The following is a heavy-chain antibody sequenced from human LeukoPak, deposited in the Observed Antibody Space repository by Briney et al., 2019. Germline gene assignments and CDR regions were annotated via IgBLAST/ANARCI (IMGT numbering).Heavy chain of an antibody. CDR1: GFTFSSYS. CDR2: ISSSSSYI. D-gene: IGHD5-18*01. Sequence: GGSLRLSCAASGFTFSSYSMNWVRQAPGKGLEWVSSISSSSSYIYYADSVKGRFTISRDNAKNSLFLQMNSLRAEDTAVYYCARGGYSHGPNYYFYMDVWGKGTTVTVSS. J-gene: IGHJ6*03. CDR3: ARGGYSHGPNYYFYMDV. V-gene: IGHV3-21*01.